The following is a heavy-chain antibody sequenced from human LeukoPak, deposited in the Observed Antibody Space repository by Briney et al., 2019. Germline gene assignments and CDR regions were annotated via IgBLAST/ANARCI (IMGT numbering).Heavy chain of an antibody. V-gene: IGHV3-48*01. CDR3: AKDLTSAWYYFDY. CDR1: GFAFSTYS. D-gene: IGHD6-19*01. CDR2: ISSSGSTI. Sequence: GGSLRLSCAASGFAFSTYSMSWVRQPPGKGLEWVSYISSSGSTIHYADSVKGRFTISRDNSKNTLYLQMNSLRAEDTAVYYCAKDLTSAWYYFDYWGQGTLVTVSS. J-gene: IGHJ4*02.